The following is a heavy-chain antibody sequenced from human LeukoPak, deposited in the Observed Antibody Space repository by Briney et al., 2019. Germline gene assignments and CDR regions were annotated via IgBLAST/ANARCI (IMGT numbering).Heavy chain of an antibody. D-gene: IGHD3-22*01. CDR1: GGSISSSSYY. CDR3: ARDYYYDSSGQPVRLDY. CDR2: IYYSGST. Sequence: PSETLSLTCTVSGGSISSSSYYWGWIRQPPGKGLEWIGSIYYSGSTYYNPSLKSRVTISVDTSKNQFSLKLSSVTAADTAVYYCARDYYYDSSGQPVRLDYWGQGTLVTVSS. V-gene: IGHV4-39*07. J-gene: IGHJ4*02.